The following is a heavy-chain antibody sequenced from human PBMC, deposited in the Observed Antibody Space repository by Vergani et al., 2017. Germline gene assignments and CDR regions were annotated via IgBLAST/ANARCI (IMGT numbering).Heavy chain of an antibody. J-gene: IGHJ4*02. CDR2: IYYSGST. Sequence: QVQLQESGPGLVKPSETLSLTCTVSGGSISSYHWSWIRQPPGKGLEWSGYIYYSGSTNYNPSLKSRVTISVDTSKNQFSLKLSSVTAADTAVYYCARDRGGLGYFDYWGQGTLVTVSS. D-gene: IGHD4-23*01. CDR3: ARDRGGLGYFDY. CDR1: GGSISSYH. V-gene: IGHV4-59*01.